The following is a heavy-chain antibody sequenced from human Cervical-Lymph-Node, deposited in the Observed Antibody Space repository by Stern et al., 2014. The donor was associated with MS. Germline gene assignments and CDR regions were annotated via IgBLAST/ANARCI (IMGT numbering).Heavy chain of an antibody. Sequence: QVHLVESGTEVKKPGASVLVSCKASGYTFTTYGITWVRQAPGQGLEWMGWISADRGNTKYAQKFQDRVTMTRDTTTGTAYMEVRSLRSEDTAVYYCARDKMHAFDYWGQGTQVTVPS. V-gene: IGHV1-18*01. CDR2: ISADRGNT. CDR1: GYTFTTYG. D-gene: IGHD2-8*01. CDR3: ARDKMHAFDY. J-gene: IGHJ4*02.